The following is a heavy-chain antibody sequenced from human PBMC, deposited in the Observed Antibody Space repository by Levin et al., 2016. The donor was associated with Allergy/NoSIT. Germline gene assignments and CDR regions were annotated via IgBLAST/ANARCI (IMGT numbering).Heavy chain of an antibody. V-gene: IGHV4-59*01. Sequence: WIRQPPGKGLEWIGYIYYSGSTNYNPSLKSRVTISVDTSKNQFSLKLSSVTAADTAVYYCARGVVRGVRSYYYGMDVWGQGTTVTVSS. J-gene: IGHJ6*02. D-gene: IGHD3-10*01. CDR3: ARGVVRGVRSYYYGMDV. CDR2: IYYSGST.